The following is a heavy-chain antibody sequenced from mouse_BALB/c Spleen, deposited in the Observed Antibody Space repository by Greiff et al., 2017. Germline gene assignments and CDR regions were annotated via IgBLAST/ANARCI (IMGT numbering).Heavy chain of an antibody. Sequence: EVQGVESGPGLVKPSQSLSLTCTVTGYSITSDYAWNWIRQFPGNKLEWMGYISYSGSTSYNPSLKSRISITRDTSKNQFFLQLNSVTTEDTATYYCARLGGEAWFAYWGQGTLVTVSA. V-gene: IGHV3-2*02. CDR3: ARLGGEAWFAY. J-gene: IGHJ3*01. CDR1: GYSITSDYA. CDR2: ISYSGST.